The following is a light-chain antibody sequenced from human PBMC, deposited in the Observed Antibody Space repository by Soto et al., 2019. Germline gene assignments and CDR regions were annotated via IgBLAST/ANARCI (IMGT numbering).Light chain of an antibody. CDR2: MVS. CDR3: TSPTPGSLYV. Sequence: QSVLTQPASVSGSPGQSITISCTGTSSDVGNYNYVSWYQQYPGRVPKLLIYMVSNRPSGVSNRFSGSKYGNTASLTISGLQSEVEADHFFTSPTPGSLYVFGTGTKLPS. V-gene: IGLV2-14*01. CDR1: SSDVGNYNY. J-gene: IGLJ1*01.